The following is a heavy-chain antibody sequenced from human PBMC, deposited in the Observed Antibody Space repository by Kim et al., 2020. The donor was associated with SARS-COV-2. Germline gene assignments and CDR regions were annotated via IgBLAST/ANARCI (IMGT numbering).Heavy chain of an antibody. D-gene: IGHD3-22*01. CDR1: GGYIRSTAYY. J-gene: IGHJ3*02. V-gene: IGHV4-39*01. CDR2: IYYTGTT. CDR3: ASLWDFYDTGPFAFDI. Sequence: SETLSLTCSVSGGYIRSTAYYWGWVRQPPGKGLEWVGSIYYTGTTYYNVSLKGRLIISVDTSRNQFSLKLSSVTAADTAIYYCASLWDFYDTGPFAFDIWGPGTLVTVSS.